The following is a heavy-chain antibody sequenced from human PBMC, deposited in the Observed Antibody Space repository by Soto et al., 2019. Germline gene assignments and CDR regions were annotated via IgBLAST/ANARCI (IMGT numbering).Heavy chain of an antibody. CDR2: LNGDGSST. CDR3: ARGVKNYYAMDV. CDR1: GFTFSSHW. J-gene: IGHJ6*02. V-gene: IGHV3-74*01. Sequence: EVQVVESGGCLVQPGGSLRLSCTVSGFTFSSHWMHWVRQAPGKGLVWVSRLNGDGSSTHYGDSMRGRVIISRDNAKNTVYLQIDSLRDEDSAVYYCARGVKNYYAMDVWGQGTTVTVSS.